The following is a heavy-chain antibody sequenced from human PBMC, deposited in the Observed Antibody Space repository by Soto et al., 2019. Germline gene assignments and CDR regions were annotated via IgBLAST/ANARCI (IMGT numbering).Heavy chain of an antibody. CDR1: GFTFSSYE. CDR3: ARCYLDSSGYYYGMDV. CDR2: ISSSGSTI. D-gene: IGHD2-2*03. J-gene: IGHJ6*02. Sequence: GGSLRLSCAASGFTFSSYEMNWVRQAPGKGLEWVSYISSSGSTIYYADSVKGRFTISRDNAKNSLYLQMNSLRAEDTAVYYCARCYLDSSGYYYGMDVWGQGTTVTVSS. V-gene: IGHV3-48*03.